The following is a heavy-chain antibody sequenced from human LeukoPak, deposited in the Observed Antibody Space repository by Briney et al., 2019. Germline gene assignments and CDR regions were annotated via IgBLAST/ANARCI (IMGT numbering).Heavy chain of an antibody. CDR1: RFTFRNYG. CDR3: ANPQSRGYDYLDY. Sequence: GGSLRLSCAASRFTFRNYGMHWVRRAPGKGLEWVAVISIDGSEKYYADSVKGRFTISRDNSKNTLYLQMNSLRGDDTAVYYCANPQSRGYDYLDYWGQGTLVTVSS. CDR2: ISIDGSEK. V-gene: IGHV3-30*18. J-gene: IGHJ4*02. D-gene: IGHD5-12*01.